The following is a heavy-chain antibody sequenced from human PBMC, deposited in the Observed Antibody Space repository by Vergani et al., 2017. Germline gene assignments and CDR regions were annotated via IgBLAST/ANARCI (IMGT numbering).Heavy chain of an antibody. Sequence: QVQLQESGPGLVKPSQTLSLTCTVSGGSISSGSYYWSWIRQPAGKGLEWIGRIYTSGSTNYNPTLKRRVTMSVDTSKNQFSLKLSSVTAADTAVYYCARVACYDTPLGYYYYMDVWGK. CDR3: ARVACYDTPLGYYYYMDV. J-gene: IGHJ6*03. V-gene: IGHV4-61*02. D-gene: IGHD3-9*01. CDR2: IYTSGST. CDR1: GGSISSGSYY.